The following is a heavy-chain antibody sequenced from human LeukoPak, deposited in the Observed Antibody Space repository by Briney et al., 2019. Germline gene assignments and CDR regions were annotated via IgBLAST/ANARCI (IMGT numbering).Heavy chain of an antibody. CDR1: GFTLSSYE. CDR3: ARGPYSSNWYVDY. J-gene: IGHJ4*02. CDR2: ISRTGNSI. D-gene: IGHD6-13*01. V-gene: IGHV3-48*03. Sequence: PGGSLRLSCAASGFTLSSYEMNWVGLAPGKGLEWISYISRTGNSIYYADSVKGRFTISRDSAKNSLYLQMNRLRAEDTAVYYCARGPYSSNWYVDYWGQGTLVTVAS.